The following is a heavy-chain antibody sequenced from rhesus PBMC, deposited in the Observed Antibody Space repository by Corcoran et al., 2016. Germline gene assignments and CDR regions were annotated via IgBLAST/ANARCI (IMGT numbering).Heavy chain of an antibody. D-gene: IGHD5-12*01. CDR3: ATLPDTATVDY. CDR1: GYTFTDYY. J-gene: IGHJ4*01. Sequence: EVQLVQSGAEVKKPGASVKISCQASGYTFTDYYLHWVRQAPGKGLEWRGRVEPEEGEEEYAQKFQDRGTITRDTSTDTAYMELSSLRSEDTAVYYCATLPDTATVDYWGQGVLVTVAS. V-gene: IGHV1-111*01. CDR2: VEPEEGEE.